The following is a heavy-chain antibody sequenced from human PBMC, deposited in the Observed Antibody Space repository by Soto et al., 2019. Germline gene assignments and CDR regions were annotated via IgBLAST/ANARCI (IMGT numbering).Heavy chain of an antibody. V-gene: IGHV1-18*04. D-gene: IGHD3-3*01. CDR3: ARDRPSNYDFWSGYFPTPWFDP. CDR2: ISAYNGNT. Sequence: ASVKVSCKASGYTFTSYGISWVRQAPGQGLEWMGWISAYNGNTNYAQKLQGRVTMTIDTSTSTAYMELRSLRSDDTAVYYCARDRPSNYDFWSGYFPTPWFDPWGQGTLVTVSS. CDR1: GYTFTSYG. J-gene: IGHJ5*02.